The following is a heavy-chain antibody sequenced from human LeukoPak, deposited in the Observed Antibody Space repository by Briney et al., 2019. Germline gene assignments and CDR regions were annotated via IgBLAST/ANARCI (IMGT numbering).Heavy chain of an antibody. D-gene: IGHD1-26*01. CDR3: AKDPSGRGYFDY. J-gene: IGHJ4*02. V-gene: IGHV3-23*01. CDR1: GFTFSSYA. Sequence: PGGSLRLSCAASGFTFSSYAMSWVRQAPGKGLEWVSAISGSGGSTYYADSVKGRFTISRDNSKNTLYLQMHSLRAEDTAVYYCAKDPSGRGYFDYWGQGTLVTVSS. CDR2: ISGSGGST.